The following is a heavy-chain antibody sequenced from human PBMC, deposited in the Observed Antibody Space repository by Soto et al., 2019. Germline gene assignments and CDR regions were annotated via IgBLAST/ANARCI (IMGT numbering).Heavy chain of an antibody. D-gene: IGHD4-17*01. Sequence: QVQLQESGPGLVKPSETLSLTCTVSGASISXXYWSXIRQPPGKXLEWIGYIYYSGSTNYNPSLRSRVTISLDTXXXXXXXXXXXXXXXXXXXXXXXXXXMGYGXXXXFDYWGQGTLVTVSS. CDR3: XXXXMGYGXXXXFDY. V-gene: IGHV4-59*01. CDR1: GASISXXY. CDR2: IYYSGST. J-gene: IGHJ4*02.